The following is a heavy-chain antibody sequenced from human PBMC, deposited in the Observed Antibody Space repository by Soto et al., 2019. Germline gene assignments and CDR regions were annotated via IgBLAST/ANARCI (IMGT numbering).Heavy chain of an antibody. CDR2: IYYSGST. J-gene: IGHJ5*02. D-gene: IGHD3-10*01. Sequence: ETLSLTCTVAGGSISSSSYYWGWIRQPPGKGLEWIGSIYYSGSTYYNPSLKSRVTISVDTSKNQFSLKLSSVTAADTAVYYCARHHAWFGELLPNWFDPWGQGTLVTVSS. CDR3: ARHHAWFGELLPNWFDP. V-gene: IGHV4-39*01. CDR1: GGSISSSSYY.